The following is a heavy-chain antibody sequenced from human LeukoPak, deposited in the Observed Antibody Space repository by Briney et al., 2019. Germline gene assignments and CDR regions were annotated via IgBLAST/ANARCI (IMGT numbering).Heavy chain of an antibody. CDR2: ISSSSSTI. CDR1: GFSFSSYS. Sequence: GGSLRLSCAASGFSFSSYSMNWVRQAPGKGLEWASYISSSSSTIYYADSVKGRFTISRDNAKNSLYLQMNSLRAEDTAVYYCARALARIYDYVWGSYDYWGQGTLVTVSS. V-gene: IGHV3-48*04. J-gene: IGHJ4*02. CDR3: ARALARIYDYVWGSYDY. D-gene: IGHD3-16*01.